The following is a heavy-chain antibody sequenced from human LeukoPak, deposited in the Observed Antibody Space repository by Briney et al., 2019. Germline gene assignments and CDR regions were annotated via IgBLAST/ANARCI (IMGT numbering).Heavy chain of an antibody. CDR2: IITISGAA. D-gene: IGHD3-9*01. CDR1: GDTFSIYG. Sequence: AASVKVSCKSAGDTFSIYGISWVRLAPGQGLEWVGGIITISGAAEYAQKFQGRVTITADEPTTTAYMELTSLTSDDTAVYYCARETGTVPFHNVLTGRQDFYYYYIDVWGKGTTVTVSS. V-gene: IGHV1-69*13. CDR3: ARETGTVPFHNVLTGRQDFYYYYIDV. J-gene: IGHJ6*03.